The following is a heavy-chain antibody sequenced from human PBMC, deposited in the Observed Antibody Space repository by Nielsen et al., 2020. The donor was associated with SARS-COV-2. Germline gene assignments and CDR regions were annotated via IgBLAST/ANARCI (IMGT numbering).Heavy chain of an antibody. J-gene: IGHJ4*02. CDR1: GFTFSSYD. CDR2: ISRSGATK. Sequence: GGSLRLSCAVSGFTFSSYDFNWVRQAQGKGLEWISYISRSGATKFYADSVKGRFTISRDTARKSIYLQLNNLRADDTAVYYCARPSPNDYVYFDVWGQGTLVTVSS. V-gene: IGHV3-48*03. CDR3: ARPSPNDYVYFDV. D-gene: IGHD4-17*01.